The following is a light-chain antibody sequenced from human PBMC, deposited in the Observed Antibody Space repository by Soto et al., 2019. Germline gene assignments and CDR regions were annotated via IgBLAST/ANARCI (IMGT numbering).Light chain of an antibody. CDR3: QQYGSSYT. Sequence: EIVLTQSPGSLSLSPWERATLSCRASQSVSSAYLAWYQQKPGQAPRLLIYGASSRATGIPDRFSGSGSGTDFTLNNSSLEPADFAMYYCQQYGSSYTFGQGTKLEIK. J-gene: IGKJ2*01. CDR2: GAS. V-gene: IGKV3-20*01. CDR1: QSVSSAY.